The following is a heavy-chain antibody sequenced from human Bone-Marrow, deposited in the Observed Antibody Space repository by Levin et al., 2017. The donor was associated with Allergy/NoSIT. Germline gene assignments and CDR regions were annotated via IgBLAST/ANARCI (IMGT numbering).Heavy chain of an antibody. Sequence: GGSLRLSCAASGFAVSRYGMHWVRQAPGKGLEWVAIIWYDGRTEYYADSVKGRFTISRDNYKNTLYLEMNSLRAEDTAVYYWARDVAPVYASGRYYLGYWGQGTLVTVSS. CDR2: IWYDGRTE. CDR3: ARDVAPVYASGRYYLGY. J-gene: IGHJ4*02. V-gene: IGHV3-33*01. CDR1: GFAVSRYG. D-gene: IGHD2/OR15-2a*01.